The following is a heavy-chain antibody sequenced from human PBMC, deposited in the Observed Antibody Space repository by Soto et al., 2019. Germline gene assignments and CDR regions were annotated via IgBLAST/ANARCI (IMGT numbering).Heavy chain of an antibody. V-gene: IGHV6-1*01. J-gene: IGHJ6*02. CDR1: GDSVSSNSSA. Sequence: SQTLSLPGAISGDSVSSNSSAWNFIRQSPSRGLELLGRTYYRSKWYNDYAVSVKSRITINPDTSKNQFSLQLNSVTPEDTAVYYCARFPLYYYYGMDVWGQGTTVTVSS. CDR3: ARFPLYYYYGMDV. CDR2: TYYRSKWYN.